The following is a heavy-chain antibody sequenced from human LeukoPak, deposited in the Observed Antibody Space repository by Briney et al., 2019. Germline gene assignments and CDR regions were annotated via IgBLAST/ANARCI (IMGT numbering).Heavy chain of an antibody. CDR3: ARATTPPYYYYMDV. D-gene: IGHD1-14*01. Sequence: ASVKVSCKASGYTFTGYYMHWVRQAPGQGLEWMGWINPNSGGTNYAQKFQGRVTMTRDTSISTAYMELSRLRSDDTAVYYCARATTPPYYYYMDVWGKGTTVTVSS. CDR1: GYTFTGYY. V-gene: IGHV1-2*02. CDR2: INPNSGGT. J-gene: IGHJ6*03.